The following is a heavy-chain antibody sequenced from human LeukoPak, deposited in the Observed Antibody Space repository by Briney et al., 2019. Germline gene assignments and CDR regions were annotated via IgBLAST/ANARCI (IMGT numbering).Heavy chain of an antibody. CDR2: ISGDGESN. CDR1: GFNFKFYA. V-gene: IGHV3-23*01. Sequence: GGSLRLSCAASGFNFKFYAMSWVRRAPGKGLEWVSAISGDGESNYHIDSVKGRFTISRDNSKNTLFLQMNSLRVDDTTVYYCARDMGVGATHYYFYGMEVWGQGTTVTVAS. D-gene: IGHD1-26*01. CDR3: ARDMGVGATHYYFYGMEV. J-gene: IGHJ6*02.